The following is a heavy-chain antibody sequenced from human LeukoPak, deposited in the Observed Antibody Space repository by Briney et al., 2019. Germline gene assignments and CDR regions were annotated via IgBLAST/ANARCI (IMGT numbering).Heavy chain of an antibody. CDR1: GFAFSDSW. J-gene: IGHJ3*02. CDR3: ARDRGWIQHDI. D-gene: IGHD5-18*01. V-gene: IGHV3-7*01. Sequence: GGSLRLSCAASGFAFSDSWMTWIRQAPGKGLEWVAFIKGDGSAKKYVDSVKGRFTISRDNVKNSLFLQMNSLRAEDTAVYYCARDRGWIQHDIWGQGTMVTVSS. CDR2: IKGDGSAK.